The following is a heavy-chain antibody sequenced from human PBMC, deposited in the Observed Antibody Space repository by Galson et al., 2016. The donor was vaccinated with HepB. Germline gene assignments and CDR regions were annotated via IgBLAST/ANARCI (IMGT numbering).Heavy chain of an antibody. CDR1: GGTFSSYV. V-gene: IGHV1-69*13. D-gene: IGHD2-15*01. CDR3: ARDRCSGGRCYSGLSGWFDP. J-gene: IGHJ5*02. CDR2: IIPIFGTT. Sequence: SVKVSCKASGGTFSSYVISWVRQAPGQGLEWMGGIIPIFGTTNYAQKFQGRVTITADESTSTAYIELSSLRSEDTALYYCARDRCSGGRCYSGLSGWFDPWGQGTLVTVSS.